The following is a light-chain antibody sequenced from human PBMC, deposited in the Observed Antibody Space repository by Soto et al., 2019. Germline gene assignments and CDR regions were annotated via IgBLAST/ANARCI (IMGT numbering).Light chain of an antibody. CDR3: LQHNSYPRA. V-gene: IGKV1-17*01. CDR2: AAS. CDR1: QGIGND. J-gene: IGKJ1*01. Sequence: DIQMTQSPSSLSAFVGDRVTITCRASQGIGNDLGWYQQKPGKAPNRLIYAASSLQSGLPSRFSGSGSGTEFTLTISSLQPEDFATYYCLQHNSYPRAFGQGTKVEIK.